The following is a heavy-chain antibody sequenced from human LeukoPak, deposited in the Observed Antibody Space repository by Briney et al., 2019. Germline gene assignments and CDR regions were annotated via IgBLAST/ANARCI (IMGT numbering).Heavy chain of an antibody. J-gene: IGHJ4*02. Sequence: SEALSLTCAVYGGSFSDYYWTWIRQTPGKGLEWIGEVFHSGTTNYNPSLKSRVSISLDTSKSQFSLKVRYVTAADTAVYYCARGLNDSWTGENYWGQGTLVTVSS. CDR2: VFHSGTT. CDR3: ARGLNDSWTGENY. CDR1: GGSFSDYY. V-gene: IGHV4-34*01. D-gene: IGHD3-3*01.